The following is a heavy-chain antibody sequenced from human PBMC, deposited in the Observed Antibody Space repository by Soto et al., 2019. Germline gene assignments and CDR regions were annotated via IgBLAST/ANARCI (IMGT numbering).Heavy chain of an antibody. CDR1: GFTFSNYA. D-gene: IGHD2-15*01. V-gene: IGHV3-23*01. CDR2: ISGSGDST. J-gene: IGHJ4*02. Sequence: EVQLLDSGGGLVQPGGSLRLSCAASGFTFSNYAMNWVRQAPGKGLEWVSVISGSGDSTYYADSVKGRFTISRDNSKNTRYLQMDSLRAEDTAVDYCARRGPGSYFDYWGQGTLVTVSS. CDR3: ARRGPGSYFDY.